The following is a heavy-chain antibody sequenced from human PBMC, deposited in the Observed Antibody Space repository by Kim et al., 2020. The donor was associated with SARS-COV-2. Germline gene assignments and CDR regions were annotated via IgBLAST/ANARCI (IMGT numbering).Heavy chain of an antibody. J-gene: IGHJ4*02. Sequence: YSPTFQGHVTISADKSISTAYLQWSSLKASDTAMYYCARDSLTGYYYFDYWGQGTLVTVSS. D-gene: IGHD3-9*01. CDR3: ARDSLTGYYYFDY. V-gene: IGHV5-10-1*01.